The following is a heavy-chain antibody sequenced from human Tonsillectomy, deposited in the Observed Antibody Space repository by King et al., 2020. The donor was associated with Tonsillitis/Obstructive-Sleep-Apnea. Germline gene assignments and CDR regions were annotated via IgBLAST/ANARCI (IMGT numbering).Heavy chain of an antibody. J-gene: IGHJ6*02. CDR2: ISAYNGNT. CDR3: ARDPRWKGYVAAVLMDV. V-gene: IGHV1-18*01. D-gene: IGHD6-13*01. Sequence: VQLVESGAEVKKPGASVKVYCKASGYSFTSYGISWVRQAPGQGLEWVGWISAYNGNTNYAQKLQGRVTMTTDTSTSIAYIELRSLRYDDTALYYCARDPRWKGYVAAVLMDVWGQGTTVTVSS. CDR1: GYSFTSYG.